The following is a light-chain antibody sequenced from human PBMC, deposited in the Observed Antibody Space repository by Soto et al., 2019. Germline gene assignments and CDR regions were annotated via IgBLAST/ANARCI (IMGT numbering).Light chain of an antibody. J-gene: IGKJ1*01. V-gene: IGKV3-11*01. CDR3: QHRSSWPRT. CDR1: QSVSSY. CDR2: DAS. Sequence: EIVLTQSPATLSLSPGERATLSCRASQSVSSYLAWYQQKPGQVPRLVIYDASNRATGIPGRFSGSGSGTDFTLTISSLEPEDFGSYYCQHRSSWPRTFGQGTKVEIK.